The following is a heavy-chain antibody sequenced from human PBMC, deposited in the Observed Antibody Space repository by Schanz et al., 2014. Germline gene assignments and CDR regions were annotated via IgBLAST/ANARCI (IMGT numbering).Heavy chain of an antibody. CDR2: IKPDGSEK. J-gene: IGHJ4*02. V-gene: IGHV3-7*01. Sequence: EVQLVESGGGLVQPGGSLRLSCAASGFTFRAYWMTWVRQAPGKGLDWVGIIKPDGSEKFYVDSVKGRFTISRDNAKNLMYLHLNSLRAEDTAVYYCAREVGGSFGQHYWGQGALVTVSS. CDR3: AREVGGSFGQHY. D-gene: IGHD1-26*01. CDR1: GFTFRAYW.